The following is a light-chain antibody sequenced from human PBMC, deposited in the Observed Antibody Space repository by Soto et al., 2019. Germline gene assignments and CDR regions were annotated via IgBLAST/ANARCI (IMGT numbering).Light chain of an antibody. V-gene: IGKV1-12*01. CDR1: QHISTW. CDR2: AAS. Sequence: DIQMTQSPSSVSASIRDRATITCRASQHISTWLVWYQQKPGKAPQLLIYAASSLLSGVPSRFSGSGSGTDFILTISSLRPEDSATYYGQQANSFPFTFGQGTRLEI. CDR3: QQANSFPFT. J-gene: IGKJ2*01.